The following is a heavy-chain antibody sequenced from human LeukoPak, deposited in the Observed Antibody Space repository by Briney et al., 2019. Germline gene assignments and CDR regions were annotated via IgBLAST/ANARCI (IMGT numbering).Heavy chain of an antibody. D-gene: IGHD2-2*01. J-gene: IGHJ4*02. CDR1: GFTFSSYA. CDR2: ISGSGGST. CDR3: AKDREAADIVVVPAATDY. V-gene: IGHV3-23*01. Sequence: GGSLRLSCAASGFTFSSYAMSWVRQAPGKGLEWVSAISGSGGSTYYADSVKGRFTISRDNSKNTLYLQMNSLRAEDTAVYYCAKDREAADIVVVPAATDYWGQGTLVTVSS.